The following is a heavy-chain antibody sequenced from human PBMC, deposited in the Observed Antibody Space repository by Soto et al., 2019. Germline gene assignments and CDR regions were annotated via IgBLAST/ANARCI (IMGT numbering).Heavy chain of an antibody. CDR2: IIPIFGTA. CDR3: ARVSPAGHYYYYGMDV. Sequence: GASVKVSCKASGGTFSSYAISWVRQAPGQGLEWMGGIIPIFGTANYAQKFQGRVTITADESTSTAYMELSSLRSEDTAVYYCARVSPAGHYYYYGMDVWGQGTTVTVSS. V-gene: IGHV1-69*13. J-gene: IGHJ6*02. D-gene: IGHD6-13*01. CDR1: GGTFSSYA.